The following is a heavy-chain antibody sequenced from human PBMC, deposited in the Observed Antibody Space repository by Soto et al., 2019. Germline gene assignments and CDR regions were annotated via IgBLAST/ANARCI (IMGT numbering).Heavy chain of an antibody. CDR3: ARDRMEGYDYVWGSWVV. Sequence: QVQLVQSGAEVKKPGSSVKVSCKASGGTVSSYAISWVRQAPGQGLEWMGGIIPIFGTANYAQKFQGRVTITADECTSTGYMELSSLRSEDTAVYYCARDRMEGYDYVWGSWVVWGQGTTVTVSS. CDR1: GGTVSSYA. CDR2: IIPIFGTA. J-gene: IGHJ6*02. V-gene: IGHV1-69*01. D-gene: IGHD3-16*01.